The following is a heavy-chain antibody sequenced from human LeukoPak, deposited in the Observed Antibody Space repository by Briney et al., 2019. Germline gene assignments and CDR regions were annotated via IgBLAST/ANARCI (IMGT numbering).Heavy chain of an antibody. CDR2: INHSGST. V-gene: IGHV4-34*01. CDR3: ASSYKRGVVIIHYVDY. Sequence: PSETLSLTCAVYGGSFSGYYGSWIRQPPGKGLEWIGEINHSGSTNYNPSLKSRVTISVDTSKNQFSLKLSSVTAADTAVYYCASSYKRGVVIIHYVDYWGQGTLVTVSS. CDR1: GGSFSGYY. J-gene: IGHJ4*02. D-gene: IGHD3-3*01.